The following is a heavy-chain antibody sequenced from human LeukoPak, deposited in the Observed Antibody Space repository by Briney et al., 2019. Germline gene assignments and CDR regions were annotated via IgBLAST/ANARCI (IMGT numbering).Heavy chain of an antibody. CDR2: IYSDNT. CDR3: ARRAGEYSHPYDY. J-gene: IGHJ4*02. V-gene: IGHV3-53*01. D-gene: IGHD4-17*01. Sequence: GGSLRLSCTVSGFTVSSNSMSWVRQAPGKGLEWVSFIYSDNTHYSDSVKGRFTTSRDNSKNTLYLQMNSLRAEDTAVYYCARRAGEYSHPYDYWGQGTLVTVSS. CDR1: GFTVSSNS.